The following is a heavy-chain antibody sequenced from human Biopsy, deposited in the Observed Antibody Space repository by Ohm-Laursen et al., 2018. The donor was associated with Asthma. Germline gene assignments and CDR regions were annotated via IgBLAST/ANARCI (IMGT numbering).Heavy chain of an antibody. CDR1: GFTFSSYW. CDR2: ISGSGGST. J-gene: IGHJ4*02. V-gene: IGHV3-23*01. D-gene: IGHD3-16*02. CDR3: ARDLHPTNHLGELSEGFDY. Sequence: GSLRLSCAASGFTFSSYWMSWVRQAPGKGLEWVSAISGSGGSTYYADSVKGRFTISRDNSKNTLYLQMNSLRAEDTAVYYCARDLHPTNHLGELSEGFDYWGQGTPVTVSS.